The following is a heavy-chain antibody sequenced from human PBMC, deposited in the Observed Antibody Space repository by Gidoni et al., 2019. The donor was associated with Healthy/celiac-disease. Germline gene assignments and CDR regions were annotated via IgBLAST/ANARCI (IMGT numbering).Heavy chain of an antibody. V-gene: IGHV3-21*01. CDR3: ARGGDTGSYGDY. J-gene: IGHJ4*02. D-gene: IGHD5-18*01. CDR1: GFTFSSYS. CDR2: ISSRSSYI. Sequence: GGVVKPGGSLRLSCAASGFTFSSYSMNWVRQAPGKGLEWVSSISSRSSYIYYAASVKGRFTISRDNAKNSLYLQMNSLRAEDTAVYYCARGGDTGSYGDYWGQGTLVTVSS.